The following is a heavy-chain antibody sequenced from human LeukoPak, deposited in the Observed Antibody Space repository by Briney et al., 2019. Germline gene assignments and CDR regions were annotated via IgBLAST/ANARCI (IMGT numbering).Heavy chain of an antibody. J-gene: IGHJ4*02. V-gene: IGHV3-43D*03. CDR1: GFTFDDYA. D-gene: IGHD3-9*01. Sequence: GGSLRLSCAASGFTFDDYAMHWVRQAPGKGLEWVSLISWDGGSTYYADSVKGRFTISRDNAENSLYLQMNSLRAEDTAVYYCARARLYYDILTGYYSYYFDYWGQGTLVTVSS. CDR3: ARARLYYDILTGYYSYYFDY. CDR2: ISWDGGST.